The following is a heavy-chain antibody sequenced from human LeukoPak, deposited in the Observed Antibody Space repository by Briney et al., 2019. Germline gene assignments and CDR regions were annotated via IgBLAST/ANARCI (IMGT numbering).Heavy chain of an antibody. CDR1: GYTLTELS. J-gene: IGHJ4*02. CDR2: FDPEDGET. Sequence: ASVKVSCKVSGYTLTELSMHWVRQAPGKGLEWMGGFDPEDGETIYAQKFQGRVTMTEDTSTDTAYMELSSLRSEDTAVYYCARTSCSGGSCNSPFDYWGQGTLVTVSS. D-gene: IGHD2-15*01. CDR3: ARTSCSGGSCNSPFDY. V-gene: IGHV1-24*01.